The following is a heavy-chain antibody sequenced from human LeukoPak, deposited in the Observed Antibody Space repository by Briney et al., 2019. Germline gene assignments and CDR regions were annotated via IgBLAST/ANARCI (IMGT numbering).Heavy chain of an antibody. CDR3: ARGLRWDLTISGTSTFDY. V-gene: IGHV4-39*01. D-gene: IGHD1-26*01. CDR2: IYYSGST. J-gene: IGHJ4*02. CDR1: GVSIRSSSFY. Sequence: PSETLSLTCTVSGVSIRSSSFYWGWIRQPPGKGLEWIWSIYYSGSTYYRPSLKSRVTMSVDTSKNQFSLRLSSVTAADTAVYYCARGLRWDLTISGTSTFDYWGQGSLVTVSS.